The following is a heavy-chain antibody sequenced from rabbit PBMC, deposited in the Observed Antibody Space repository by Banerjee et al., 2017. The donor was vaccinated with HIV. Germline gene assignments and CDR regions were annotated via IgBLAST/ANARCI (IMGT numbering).Heavy chain of an antibody. Sequence: QSLEESGGDLVKPGASLTLTCTASGFTLSNYWMWWVRQAPGKGLEWIACMNTSSGNTVYATWAKGRFTISKTSWTTVTLQMTSLTAADTATYFCARDLAGVIGWNFNLWGQGTLVTVS. CDR1: GFTLSNYW. V-gene: IGHV1S40*01. CDR2: MNTSSGNT. D-gene: IGHD4-1*01. J-gene: IGHJ4*01. CDR3: ARDLAGVIGWNFNL.